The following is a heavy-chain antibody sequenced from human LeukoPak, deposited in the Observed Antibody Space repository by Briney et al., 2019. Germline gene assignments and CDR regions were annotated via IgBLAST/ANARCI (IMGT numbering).Heavy chain of an antibody. Sequence: AGGSLRLYGAASGFTVCSFEMERDGPAQGLGRVWGFYPSSSGSTIYYADSVKGRFTISRDNAKNSLYLQMNSLRAEDTAVYYCAELGITMIGGVWGKGTTVTISS. V-gene: IGHV3-48*03. CDR3: AELGITMIGGV. J-gene: IGHJ6*04. D-gene: IGHD3-10*02. CDR1: GFTVCSFE. CDR2: PSSSGSTI.